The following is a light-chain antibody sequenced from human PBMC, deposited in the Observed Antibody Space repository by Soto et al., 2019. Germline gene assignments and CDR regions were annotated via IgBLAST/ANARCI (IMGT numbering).Light chain of an antibody. CDR2: GAS. J-gene: IGKJ5*01. CDR3: QQYDNWPPLT. CDR1: QSVSSN. Sequence: EIVMTQSPATLSVSPGERATLSCRASQSVSSNLAWYQQKPGQAPRLLIYGASTRAAGFPARFSGSGSRTEFTLTISSLQSEDFAVYYCQQYDNWPPLTFGQGTRLEIK. V-gene: IGKV3-15*01.